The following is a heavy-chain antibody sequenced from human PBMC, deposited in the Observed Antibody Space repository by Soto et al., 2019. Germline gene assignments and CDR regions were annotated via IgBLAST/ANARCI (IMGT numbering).Heavy chain of an antibody. J-gene: IGHJ4*02. CDR1: GYTFTSYE. V-gene: IGHV1-8*01. CDR2: MNPNSGNT. D-gene: IGHD3-10*01. CDR3: ARVADASGSYYIFDY. Sequence: QVPLVQSGAEVKKPGASVKVSCKASGYTFTSYEINWVRQATGQGLEWMGWMNPNSGNTGYAQKLQGRVTMTRNTSISTAYMELSSLRSEDTAVYYCARVADASGSYYIFDYWGQGTLVTVSS.